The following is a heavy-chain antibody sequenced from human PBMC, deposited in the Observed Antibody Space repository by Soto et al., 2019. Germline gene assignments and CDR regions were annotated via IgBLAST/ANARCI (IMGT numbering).Heavy chain of an antibody. Sequence: QVQLVESGGGVVQPGRSLRLSCAASGFTFSNNVMHWVRQAPGKGLEWVAVIPHDGRFKHYSDTVKGRFTISRDNSKNTLYLHMNSLRAEDTAVYYCAREGQDYGGNSAGAMDVWGQGTTVTVSS. CDR1: GFTFSNNV. CDR2: IPHDGRFK. D-gene: IGHD4-17*01. J-gene: IGHJ6*02. CDR3: AREGQDYGGNSAGAMDV. V-gene: IGHV3-30*03.